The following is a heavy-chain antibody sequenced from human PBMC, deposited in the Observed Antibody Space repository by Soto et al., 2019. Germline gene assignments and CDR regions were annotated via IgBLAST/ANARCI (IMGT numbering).Heavy chain of an antibody. V-gene: IGHV3-7*01. CDR2: IKQDGSEK. CDR1: GFTFSSFW. D-gene: IGHD1-26*01. CDR3: VRDRSGSYLEGFDY. J-gene: IGHJ4*02. Sequence: GGSLRLSCAASGFTFSSFWMTWVRQAPGKGLEWVANIKQDGSEKYYVDSVKGRFTIPRDNARNSLFLEMKSLRSEDTAVYSCVRDRSGSYLEGFDYWGQGTLVTVSS.